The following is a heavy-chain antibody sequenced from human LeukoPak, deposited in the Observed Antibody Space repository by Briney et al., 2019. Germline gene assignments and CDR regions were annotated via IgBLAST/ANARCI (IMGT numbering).Heavy chain of an antibody. CDR1: GYTFTSYY. Sequence: GASVKVSCKASGYTFTSYYMHWVRQAPGQGLEWMGWISASNGNTNYAEKFQGRVTMTTDTSTSTAYMELRSLRSDDTAVYYCARDWKDVRGVKGWFDPWGQGTLVTVSS. CDR2: ISASNGNT. J-gene: IGHJ5*02. V-gene: IGHV1-18*04. D-gene: IGHD3-10*01. CDR3: ARDWKDVRGVKGWFDP.